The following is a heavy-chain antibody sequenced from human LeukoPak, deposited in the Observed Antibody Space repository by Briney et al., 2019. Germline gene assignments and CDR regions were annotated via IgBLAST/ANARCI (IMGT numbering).Heavy chain of an antibody. Sequence: GGSLRLSCAASGFIFSTYGMHWVRQAPGKGLEWAAVISYDGSKKYYADSVKGRFTISRDNSKSTLYLRMNSLRVEDTAVYYCAKGYYDTSGYLDYWGQGILVTVSS. V-gene: IGHV3-30*18. CDR1: GFIFSTYG. J-gene: IGHJ4*02. D-gene: IGHD3-22*01. CDR3: AKGYYDTSGYLDY. CDR2: ISYDGSKK.